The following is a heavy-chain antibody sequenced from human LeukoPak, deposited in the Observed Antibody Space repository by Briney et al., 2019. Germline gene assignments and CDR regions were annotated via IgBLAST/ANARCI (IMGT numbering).Heavy chain of an antibody. Sequence: PSETLSLTCTVSGGSISSYYWSWIRQPPGKGLEWIGYIYYSGSTNYNPSLKSRVTISVDTSKNQFSLKLSSVTAADTAVYYCARGSGSYYDGGGYFDYWGQGTLVTVSS. CDR3: ARGSGSYYDGGGYFDY. CDR2: IYYSGST. J-gene: IGHJ4*02. CDR1: GGSISSYY. V-gene: IGHV4-59*12. D-gene: IGHD1-26*01.